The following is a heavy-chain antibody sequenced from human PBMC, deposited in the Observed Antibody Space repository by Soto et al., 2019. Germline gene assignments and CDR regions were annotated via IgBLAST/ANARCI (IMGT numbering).Heavy chain of an antibody. CDR2: INNDGSNT. J-gene: IGHJ4*02. V-gene: IGHV3-74*01. D-gene: IGHD2-8*02. CDR1: GFTLSSYW. Sequence: EVQLVESGGGLVQPGGSLRLSCVASGFTLSSYWMHWVRQAPGKGLVWVSHINNDGSNTNYADSVKGRFTISRDNAKITLYLQMNRLRSEDTAVYYCARDVSLVFEPWGQGTLVTVSS. CDR3: ARDVSLVFEP.